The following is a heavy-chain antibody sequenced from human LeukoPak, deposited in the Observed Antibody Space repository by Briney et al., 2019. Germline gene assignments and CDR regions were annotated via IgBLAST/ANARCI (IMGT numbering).Heavy chain of an antibody. Sequence: ASVKVSCKVSGYTLTELSMHWVRQAPGKGLEWMGGFDPEDGETIYAQKFQGRVTMTEDTSTDTAYMELSSLRSEDTAVYYCATVDSQVLAAAPYAFDIWGQGTMVTVSS. CDR3: ATVDSQVLAAAPYAFDI. D-gene: IGHD6-13*01. V-gene: IGHV1-24*01. CDR1: GYTLTELS. J-gene: IGHJ3*02. CDR2: FDPEDGET.